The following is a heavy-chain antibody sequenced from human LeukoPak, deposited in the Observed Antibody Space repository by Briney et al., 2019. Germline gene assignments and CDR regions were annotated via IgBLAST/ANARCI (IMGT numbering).Heavy chain of an antibody. CDR3: AELGITMIGGV. CDR1: GFTFDDSG. J-gene: IGHJ6*04. D-gene: IGHD3-10*02. Sequence: GGSLRLSCAASGFTFDDSGMSWVRQAPGKGLEWVSYISSSGSTIYYADSVKGRFTISRDNAKNSLYLQMNSLRAEDTAVYYCAELGITMIGGVWGKGTTVTISS. CDR2: ISSSGSTI. V-gene: IGHV3-48*03.